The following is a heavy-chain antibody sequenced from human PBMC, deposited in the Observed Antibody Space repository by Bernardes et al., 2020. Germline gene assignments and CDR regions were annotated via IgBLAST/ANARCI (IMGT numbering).Heavy chain of an antibody. CDR1: GFTVRSNY. CDR2: IYSGGST. D-gene: IGHD2-21*02. CDR3: ARVRAYGGNSDLSYYYMDV. Sequence: GGSLRLSCAASGFTVRSNYMSWVRQAPGKGLEWVSVIYSGGSTYYADSVKGRFTISRDNSKNTLYLQMNSLRAEDTAGYYCARVRAYGGNSDLSYYYMDVWGKRTTVTVSS. V-gene: IGHV3-53*01. J-gene: IGHJ6*03.